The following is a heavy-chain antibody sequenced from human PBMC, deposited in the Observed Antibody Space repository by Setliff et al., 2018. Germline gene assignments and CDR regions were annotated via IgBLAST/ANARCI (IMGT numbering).Heavy chain of an antibody. Sequence: SVKVSCKASGGIFNSFSITWVRQAPGQGFEWMGRIIPLFETTNYVEKFQGRVTITADKSTSTAYMELSRLTSEDTAVYYCALEYSNSSPTVYYYMDVWGKGTTVTVSS. J-gene: IGHJ6*03. D-gene: IGHD6-6*01. CDR2: IIPLFETT. CDR1: GGIFNSFS. V-gene: IGHV1-69*06. CDR3: ALEYSNSSPTVYYYMDV.